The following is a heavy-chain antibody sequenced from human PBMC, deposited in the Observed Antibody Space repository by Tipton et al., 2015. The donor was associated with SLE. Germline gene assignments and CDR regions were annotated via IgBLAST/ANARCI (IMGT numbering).Heavy chain of an antibody. Sequence: LSLTCTVSGYSISSGYYWGWIRQAPGKGLEWVSVIYSGGSTYYADSVKGRFTISRDNSKNTLYLQMNSLRAEDTAVYYCAREGGGGYDYFDYWGQGTLVTVSS. J-gene: IGHJ4*02. CDR2: IYSGGST. V-gene: IGHV3-53*05. D-gene: IGHD3-16*01. CDR3: AREGGGGYDYFDY. CDR1: GYSISSGYY.